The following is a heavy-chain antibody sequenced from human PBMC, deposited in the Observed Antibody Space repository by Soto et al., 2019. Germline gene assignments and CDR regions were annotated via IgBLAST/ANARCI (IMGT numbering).Heavy chain of an antibody. J-gene: IGHJ4*02. V-gene: IGHV4-34*01. CDR3: ARGRSKVY. Sequence: QVQLQQWGAGLLKPSETLSLTCAVYGGSFSGYYWSWIRQPPGKGLEWIGEINHSGSTNYNPSLKSRVTISVDTSKNQLSLKLSSVTAADTAVYYCARGRSKVYWGQGTLVTVSS. CDR2: INHSGST. CDR1: GGSFSGYY.